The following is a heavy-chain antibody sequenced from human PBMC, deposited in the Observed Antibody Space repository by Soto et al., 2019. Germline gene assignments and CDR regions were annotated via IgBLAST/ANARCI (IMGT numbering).Heavy chain of an antibody. CDR3: ARGGPVDTAMVYYYYGMDV. CDR1: GFTFSDYY. Sequence: QVQLVEPGGGLVKPGGSLRLSCAASGFTFSDYYMSWIRQAPGKGLEWVSYISSSSSYTNYADSVKGRFTISRDNAKNSLYLQMNSLRAEDTAVYYCARGGPVDTAMVYYYYGMDVWGQGTTVTVSS. J-gene: IGHJ6*02. CDR2: ISSSSSYT. D-gene: IGHD5-18*01. V-gene: IGHV3-11*06.